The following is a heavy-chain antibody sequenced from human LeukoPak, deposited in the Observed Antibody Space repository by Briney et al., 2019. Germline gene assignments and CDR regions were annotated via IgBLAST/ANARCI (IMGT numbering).Heavy chain of an antibody. D-gene: IGHD2-15*01. CDR1: GFTFSTYT. J-gene: IGHJ6*03. CDR2: ITSSTTYI. V-gene: IGHV3-21*01. Sequence: GGSLRLSCAASGFTFSTYTLNWVRQAPGKGLEWVSSITSSTTYIYYADSVKGRFTISRDDAKNSLYLQLNSLRAEDTALYYCARVPSDRTKYMDVWGKGTTVTVSS. CDR3: ARVPSDRTKYMDV.